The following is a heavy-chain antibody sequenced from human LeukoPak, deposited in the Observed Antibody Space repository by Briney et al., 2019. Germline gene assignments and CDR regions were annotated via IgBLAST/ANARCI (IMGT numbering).Heavy chain of an antibody. CDR2: IYYSGIT. D-gene: IGHD6-13*01. CDR3: VRHFHGSGYVVDL. J-gene: IGHJ5*02. CDR1: GGSISSYY. V-gene: IGHV4-59*01. Sequence: SETLSLTCTVSGGSISSYYWSCVRQPPGKELEWIGSIYYSGITNYNPSLKSRVTMSVDTSKNQFSLRLTSVTAADTAVYFCVRHFHGSGYVVDLWGQGTLVTVSS.